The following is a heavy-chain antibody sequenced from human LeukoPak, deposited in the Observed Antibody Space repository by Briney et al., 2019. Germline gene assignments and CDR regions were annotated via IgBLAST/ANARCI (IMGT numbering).Heavy chain of an antibody. J-gene: IGHJ4*02. D-gene: IGHD5-24*01. Sequence: ASVKVSRKASGYAFTSYYMHWVRQAPGQGLEWMGWISAYNGNANYAQNLQGRVTMTTDTSTSTAYMELRSLRSDDTAVYYCARVHRYNPYYFDYWGQGTLVTVSS. CDR3: ARVHRYNPYYFDY. CDR2: ISAYNGNA. V-gene: IGHV1-18*04. CDR1: GYAFTSYY.